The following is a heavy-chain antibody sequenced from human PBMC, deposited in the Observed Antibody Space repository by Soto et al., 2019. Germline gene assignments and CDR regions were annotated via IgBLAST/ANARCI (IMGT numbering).Heavy chain of an antibody. CDR3: ATPGLPNYYYYGMEV. CDR2: IIPIVGTA. J-gene: IGHJ6*02. Sequence: QVQLVQSGAEVKKPGSSVKVSCKASGGTFSSYGISWVRQAPGQGLEWMGGIIPIVGTADYTQQFQGRVTIIADESTSTAYMELRSLRSEDTAVYYCATPGLPNYYYYGMEVWGQGTTVTVSS. CDR1: GGTFSSYG. V-gene: IGHV1-69*12.